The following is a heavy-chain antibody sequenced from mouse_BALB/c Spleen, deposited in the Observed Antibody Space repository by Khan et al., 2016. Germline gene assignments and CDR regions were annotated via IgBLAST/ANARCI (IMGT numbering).Heavy chain of an antibody. CDR3: NAIYYGNYIYFDY. J-gene: IGHJ2*01. CDR2: IDPANGAT. V-gene: IGHV14-4*02. D-gene: IGHD2-1*01. Sequence: VQLQQSGAELVRSGASVRLSCTASVFNIKDYYIHWVKQRPEQGLEWIGWIDPANGATEYAPKFQGKATMTADTSSNTAYLQLSRLTSEDTAVYYCNAIYYGNYIYFDYWGQGTTLTVSS. CDR1: VFNIKDYY.